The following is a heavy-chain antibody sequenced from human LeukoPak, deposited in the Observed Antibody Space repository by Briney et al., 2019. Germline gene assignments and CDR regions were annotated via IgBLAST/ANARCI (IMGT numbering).Heavy chain of an antibody. CDR3: AKDPPTVMANAFHI. J-gene: IGHJ3*02. Sequence: GGSLRLSCAASGFTFSSYGMSWVRQAPGKGLEWVSSISGSDGTTYYADSVKGRFTISRDNSKNTLYMQMNSLRADDTAVYSCAKDPPTVMANAFHIWGQGTMVTVS. D-gene: IGHD5-18*01. CDR2: ISGSDGTT. CDR1: GFTFSSYG. V-gene: IGHV3-23*01.